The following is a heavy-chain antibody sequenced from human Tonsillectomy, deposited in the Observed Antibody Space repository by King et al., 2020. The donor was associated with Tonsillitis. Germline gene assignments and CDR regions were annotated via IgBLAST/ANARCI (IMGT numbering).Heavy chain of an antibody. CDR3: SSKTYYNFWTGLDY. V-gene: IGHV4-34*01. Sequence: VQLQQWGAGLFKPSETLSLTCAVSGGSFMRYHWTWIRQPPGKGLEWIGEINPSGSTHYNPSLKSRVTISVDTSKDQFSLNLSSVTAADTAVYYCSSKTYYNFWTGLDYWGQGTLVTVSS. CDR1: GGSFMRYH. D-gene: IGHD3-3*01. CDR2: INPSGST. J-gene: IGHJ4*02.